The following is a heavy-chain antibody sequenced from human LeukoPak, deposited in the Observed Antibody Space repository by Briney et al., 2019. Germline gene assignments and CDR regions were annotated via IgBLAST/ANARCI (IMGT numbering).Heavy chain of an antibody. CDR3: ARLDIAVAGIDY. D-gene: IGHD6-19*01. CDR2: IISAGSDT. CDR1: GYSSTSYW. V-gene: IGHV5-51*01. Sequence: SLMFSCRGSGYSSTSYWICCVRQMPAKGLEWMGIIISAGSDTTYNPSLQSRVTISADTSISTAYLKRSSLTAADTAMYYCARLDIAVAGIDYWGQGTLVTVAS. J-gene: IGHJ4*02.